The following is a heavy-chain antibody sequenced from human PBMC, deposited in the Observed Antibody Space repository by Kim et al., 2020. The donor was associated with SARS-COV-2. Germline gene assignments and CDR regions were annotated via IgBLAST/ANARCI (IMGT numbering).Heavy chain of an antibody. CDR2: IKTDGSDI. Sequence: GGSLRLSCAASGFTFSTYWMHWVRQAPGKGLVWVSRIKTDGSDIKYADSVKGRFTASRDNAKTTLFLQMNSLRAEDTAVYYWVRETAQAGYYYMDVWGKGTTVTVSS. CDR1: GFTFSTYW. J-gene: IGHJ6*03. V-gene: IGHV3-74*01. CDR3: VRETAQAGYYYMDV.